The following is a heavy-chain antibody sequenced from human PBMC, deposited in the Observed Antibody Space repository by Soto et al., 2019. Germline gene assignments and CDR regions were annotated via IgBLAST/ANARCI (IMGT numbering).Heavy chain of an antibody. J-gene: IGHJ4*02. Sequence: PGGSLRLSCAASGFTFSSYDMHWVRQATGKGLEWVSAIGTAGDTYYPGSVKGRSTISRENAKNSLYLQMNSLRAGDTAVYYCARFGVGQLYDYWGQGTLVTVSS. CDR1: GFTFSSYD. V-gene: IGHV3-13*04. CDR3: ARFGVGQLYDY. CDR2: IGTAGDT. D-gene: IGHD6-13*01.